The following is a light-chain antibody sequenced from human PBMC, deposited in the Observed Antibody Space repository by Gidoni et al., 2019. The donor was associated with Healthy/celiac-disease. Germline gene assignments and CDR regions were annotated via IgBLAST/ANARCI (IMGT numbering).Light chain of an antibody. CDR2: LGS. J-gene: IGKJ2*01. CDR1: QSLLHSNGYNY. Sequence: DIAMTQSPLSLPVTPGEPASISGRSSQSLLHSNGYNYLDWYLQKPGQSPQLLIYLGSNRASGVPDRFSGSGSGTDFTLKISRVEAEDVGVYYCMQALQPPPTFGQGTKLEIK. V-gene: IGKV2-28*01. CDR3: MQALQPPPT.